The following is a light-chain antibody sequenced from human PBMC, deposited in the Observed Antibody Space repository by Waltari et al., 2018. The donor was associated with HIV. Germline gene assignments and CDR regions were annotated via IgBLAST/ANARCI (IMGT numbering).Light chain of an antibody. CDR3: CTYVGYDTKFV. V-gene: IGLV2-23*02. CDR2: AVE. J-gene: IGLJ1*01. CDR1: DHNAL. Sequence: ARAQPPSVSGSPGQSITISCAYIDHNALSWYQQPPDNAPKVFLYAVERRPPGISSRFSGFRSGKNASLRISGLQAEDEADYFCCTYVGYDTKFVFGTGTRVSVL.